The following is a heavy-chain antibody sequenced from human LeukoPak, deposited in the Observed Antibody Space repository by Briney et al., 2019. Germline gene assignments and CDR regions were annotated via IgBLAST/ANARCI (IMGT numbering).Heavy chain of an antibody. Sequence: GGSLRLSCAASGFLFSGSALHWVRQASGKGLEWVGRIRSRANNYATAYAASVEGRFTISRDDSKNSAYLQMNSLETEDTAVYHCAAEMEQWPEGYALDIWGQGTMITVSS. J-gene: IGHJ3*02. CDR1: GFLFSGSA. D-gene: IGHD6-19*01. V-gene: IGHV3-73*01. CDR2: IRSRANNYAT. CDR3: AAEMEQWPEGYALDI.